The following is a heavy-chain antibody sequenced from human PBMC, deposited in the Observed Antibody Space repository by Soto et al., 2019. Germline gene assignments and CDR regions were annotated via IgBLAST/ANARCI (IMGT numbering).Heavy chain of an antibody. CDR2: ISAYNGNT. CDR3: ARDEGGSYSVSYYGMDV. J-gene: IGHJ6*02. V-gene: IGHV1-18*01. D-gene: IGHD1-26*01. CDR1: GYTFTSYG. Sequence: QVQLVQSGAEVKKPGASVKVSCKASGYTFTSYGISWVRQAPGQGLEWMGWISAYNGNTNYAQKLQGRVTMTTDTSTSTAYMDLRSLRSDDTAVYYCARDEGGSYSVSYYGMDVWGQGTTVTVSS.